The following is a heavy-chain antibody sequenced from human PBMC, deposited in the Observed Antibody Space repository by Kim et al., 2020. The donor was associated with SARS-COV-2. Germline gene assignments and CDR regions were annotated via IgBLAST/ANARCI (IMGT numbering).Heavy chain of an antibody. V-gene: IGHV3-23*01. J-gene: IGHJ4*02. Sequence: DSVKGRFTISRDNSKNTLYLQMNSLRAEDTAVYYCAKDRGYSSSSPLPGYWGQGTLVTVSS. CDR3: AKDRGYSSSSPLPGY. D-gene: IGHD6-6*01.